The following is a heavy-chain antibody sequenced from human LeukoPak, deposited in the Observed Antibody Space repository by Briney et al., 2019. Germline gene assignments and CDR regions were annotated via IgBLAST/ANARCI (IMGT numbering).Heavy chain of an antibody. J-gene: IGHJ4*02. V-gene: IGHV4-59*01. D-gene: IGHD4-17*01. CDR2: IYYSGST. CDR1: GGSISSNY. Sequence: SETLSLTCTVSGGSISSNYWSWIRQPPGEGLEWIGYIYYSGSTIYNPSLKSRVTISVDTSKKQFSLKLSSVTAADTAVYYCARGRPPHDYGTLFDYWGQGTLVTVSS. CDR3: ARGRPPHDYGTLFDY.